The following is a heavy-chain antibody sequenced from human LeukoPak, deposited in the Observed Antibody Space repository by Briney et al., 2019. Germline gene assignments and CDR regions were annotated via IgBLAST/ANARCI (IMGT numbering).Heavy chain of an antibody. Sequence: QSGGSLRLSCAASGFTFSSYAMSWVRQAPGKGLEWVSAISGSGNSTYYADSVKGRFTISRDNSKNTLYLQMNSLRAEDTAVYYCAKRGGMYPAHYFDYWGQGTLVTVSS. J-gene: IGHJ4*02. CDR3: AKRGGMYPAHYFDY. V-gene: IGHV3-23*01. CDR2: ISGSGNST. D-gene: IGHD6-13*01. CDR1: GFTFSSYA.